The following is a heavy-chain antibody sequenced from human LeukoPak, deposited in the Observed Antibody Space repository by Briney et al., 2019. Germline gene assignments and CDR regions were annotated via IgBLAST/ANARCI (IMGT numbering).Heavy chain of an antibody. CDR3: ARQGANSYYYYYMDV. J-gene: IGHJ6*03. V-gene: IGHV4-38-2*02. CDR1: GYSISSGYY. Sequence: SETLSLTCTVSGYSISSGYYWGWIRQPPGRGLEWIGSIYYSGSTYYNPSLKSRVTISVDTSKNQFSLKLSSVTAADTAVYYCARQGANSYYYYYMDVWGKGTTVTVSS. CDR2: IYYSGST. D-gene: IGHD4/OR15-4a*01.